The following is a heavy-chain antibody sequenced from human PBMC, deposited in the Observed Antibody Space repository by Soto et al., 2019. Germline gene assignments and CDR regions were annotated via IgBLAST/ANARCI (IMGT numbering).Heavy chain of an antibody. J-gene: IGHJ4*02. CDR3: ARSPYYYDSSGYYSY. Sequence: PGGSLRLSCAASGFTFSNYWMSWVRQAPGKGLEWVSGISSSSSYIYYADSVKGRFTISRDNAKNSLYLQMNSLRAEDTAVYYCARSPYYYDSSGYYSYWGQGTLVTVSS. CDR1: GFTFSNYW. CDR2: ISSSSSYI. D-gene: IGHD3-22*01. V-gene: IGHV3-21*01.